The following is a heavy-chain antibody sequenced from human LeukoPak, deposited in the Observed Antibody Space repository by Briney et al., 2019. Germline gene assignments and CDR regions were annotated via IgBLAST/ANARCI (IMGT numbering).Heavy chain of an antibody. J-gene: IGHJ6*03. Sequence: ASVKVSCKASGYTFTSYYMHWVRQAPGQGLEWMGIINPSGGSTSYAQKFQGRVTMTRDTSTSTVYMELSSLRSEDTAVYYCARDYGDYVSSYYYYYMDVWGKGTTVTISS. V-gene: IGHV1-46*01. CDR3: ARDYGDYVSSYYYYYMDV. D-gene: IGHD4-17*01. CDR2: INPSGGST. CDR1: GYTFTSYY.